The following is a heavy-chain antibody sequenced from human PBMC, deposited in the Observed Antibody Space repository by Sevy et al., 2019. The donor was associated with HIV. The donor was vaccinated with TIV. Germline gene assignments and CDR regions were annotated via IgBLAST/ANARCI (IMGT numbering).Heavy chain of an antibody. V-gene: IGHV1-2*06. CDR2: INPNSGGT. J-gene: IGHJ6*02. CDR1: GYTFSNYY. CDR3: ARERITMVEGVFITTDYHYGMDV. D-gene: IGHD3-10*01. Sequence: ASVKVSCKASGYTFSNYYMDWVRQAPGQGLEWMGRINPNSGGTNYAQKFQGRVTMTRETSIRTAYMELTRLRSDDTAVYYCARERITMVEGVFITTDYHYGMDVWGQGTTVTVSS.